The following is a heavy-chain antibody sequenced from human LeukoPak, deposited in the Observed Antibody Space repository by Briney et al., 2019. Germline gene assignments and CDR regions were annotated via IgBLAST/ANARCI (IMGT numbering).Heavy chain of an antibody. D-gene: IGHD3-10*01. CDR3: ASSGVAFGEFLPFAY. CDR1: GFTFSSYS. Sequence: GGSLRLSCAASGFTFSSYSMNWVRQAPGKGLEWVSYISSSSSTIYYADSVKGRFTISRDNAKNSLYLQMNSLRDEDTAVYYCASSGVAFGEFLPFAYWGQGTLVTVSS. J-gene: IGHJ4*02. V-gene: IGHV3-48*02. CDR2: ISSSSSTI.